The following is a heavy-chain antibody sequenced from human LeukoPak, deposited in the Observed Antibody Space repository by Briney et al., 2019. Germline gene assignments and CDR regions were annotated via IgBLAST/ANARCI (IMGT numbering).Heavy chain of an antibody. J-gene: IGHJ4*02. D-gene: IGHD6-19*01. Sequence: PSETLSLTCAVSGYSISSSNWWGWIRQPPGKGLEWIGYIYYSGSTYYNPSLKSRVTMSVDTSKSQLSLRLTSVTAADTALYYCARGGWSLDYWGQGTLVAVSS. CDR2: IYYSGST. CDR1: GYSISSSNW. CDR3: ARGGWSLDY. V-gene: IGHV4-28*03.